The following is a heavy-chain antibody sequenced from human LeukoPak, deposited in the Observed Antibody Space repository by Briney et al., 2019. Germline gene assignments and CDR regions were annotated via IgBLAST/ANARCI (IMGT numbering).Heavy chain of an antibody. Sequence: GGXLRLSCAASGFTFSRYWMHWVRQAPGKGLVWVSRINSDGSSTSYAESVKGRFTISRDNAKNTLYLQMNSLRSEDTAVYYCARARILAYCCGDCSSYYFDYWGQGTLVTVSS. CDR3: ARARILAYCCGDCSSYYFDY. V-gene: IGHV3-74*01. CDR1: GFTFSRYW. CDR2: INSDGSST. D-gene: IGHD2-21*01. J-gene: IGHJ4*02.